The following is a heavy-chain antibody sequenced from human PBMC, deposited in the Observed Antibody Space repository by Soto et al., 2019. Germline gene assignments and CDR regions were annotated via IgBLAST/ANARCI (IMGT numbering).Heavy chain of an antibody. J-gene: IGHJ6*02. V-gene: IGHV1-69*02. Sequence: QVQLVQSGAEVKKPGSSVKVSCKASGGTFSRYTISWVRQAPGQGLEWMGRIIPILDIPNYAQNFQGRVTITADKSTSTAYMERSSLRSDDTAVYYCASHFTGVLVLGASPPGGDNYGWDVWGQGTTVTVPS. CDR2: IIPILDIP. CDR3: ASHFTGVLVLGASPPGGDNYGWDV. CDR1: GGTFSRYT. D-gene: IGHD2-15*01.